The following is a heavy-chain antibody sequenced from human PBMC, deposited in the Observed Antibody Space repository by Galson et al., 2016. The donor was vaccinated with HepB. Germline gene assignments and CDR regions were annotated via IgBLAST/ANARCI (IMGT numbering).Heavy chain of an antibody. Sequence: SLRLSCAASGLTFSRFWMTWVRQAPGKGLEWVANINQDGSEKHYLDSVRGRFTISRDNAKNSLYLPMNSLRAEDTAVYFCARAYQHTLDYWGQGTLVTVSS. D-gene: IGHD6-13*01. V-gene: IGHV3-7*04. CDR2: INQDGSEK. CDR3: ARAYQHTLDY. J-gene: IGHJ4*02. CDR1: GLTFSRFW.